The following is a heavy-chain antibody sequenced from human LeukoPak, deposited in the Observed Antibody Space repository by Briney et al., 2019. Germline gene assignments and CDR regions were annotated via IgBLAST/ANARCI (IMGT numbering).Heavy chain of an antibody. CDR3: AREKYCSSTSCQAFDY. CDR2: IKQDGGER. CDR1: GFSFSRYW. D-gene: IGHD2-2*01. J-gene: IGHJ4*02. V-gene: IGHV3-7*01. Sequence: GGSLRLSCAASGFSFSRYWMSWVRQAPGKGLEWVANIKQDGGERYYVDSVKGRFTISRDNAKNSLYLQMNSLRAEDTAVYYCAREKYCSSTSCQAFDYWGQGTLVTVSS.